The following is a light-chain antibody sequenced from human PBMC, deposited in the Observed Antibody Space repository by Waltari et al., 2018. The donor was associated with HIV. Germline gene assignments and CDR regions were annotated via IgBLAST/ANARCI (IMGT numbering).Light chain of an antibody. V-gene: IGKV4-1*01. CDR2: WAS. CDR1: QSVLYSSNNKNE. Sequence: DIVMTQSPDSLSVSLGERATINGKSRQSVLYSSNNKNELAWYQQKPGKPPKLLIYWASTRESGVPDRFSGSGSGTDFTLTISSLQAEDVAVYYCQQYYSTPWTFGQGTKVEIK. J-gene: IGKJ1*01. CDR3: QQYYSTPWT.